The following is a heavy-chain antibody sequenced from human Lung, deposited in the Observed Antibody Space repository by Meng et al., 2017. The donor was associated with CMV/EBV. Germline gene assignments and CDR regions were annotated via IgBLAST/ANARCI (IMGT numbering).Heavy chain of an antibody. J-gene: IGHJ4*02. D-gene: IGHD1-14*01. V-gene: IGHV3-74*01. CDR2: IKTDGSFT. CDR3: ARDLSWNQIGK. CDR1: GFTFTGYL. Sequence: SCTAPGFTFTGYLMHWVRQTPGKGLGLVSHIKTDGSFTTYAESVEGRFPRLRENSQNTLSPQINSLAVEDTGVYYCARDLSWNQIGKWGQGTLVTVSS.